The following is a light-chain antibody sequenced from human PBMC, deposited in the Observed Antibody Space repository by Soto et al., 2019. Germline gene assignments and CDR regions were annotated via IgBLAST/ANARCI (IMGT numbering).Light chain of an antibody. Sequence: DIVLKQSPDTLSLSPGERATLSCLSSQSVSSYLAWYQQKPGQAPRLLIYGASTRATGIPDRFSGSGSGTDFTLTISRLEPEDFAVFYCQQYGSSLPWTFGQGTKVDI. V-gene: IGKV3-20*01. J-gene: IGKJ1*01. CDR1: QSVSSY. CDR2: GAS. CDR3: QQYGSSLPWT.